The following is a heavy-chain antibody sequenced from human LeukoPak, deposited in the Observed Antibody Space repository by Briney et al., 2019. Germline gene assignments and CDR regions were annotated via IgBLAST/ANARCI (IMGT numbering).Heavy chain of an antibody. CDR3: AKETPVFGVAGP. V-gene: IGHV3-23*01. CDR1: GFTFSTSA. CDR2: TSGDGRNI. Sequence: GGSLRLSCAASGFTFSTSAMAWVRQFPEKGLEWVSATSGDGRNIFYADSVRGRFTISRDNSKNTLYLQMNSLRADDTAVYFCAKETPVFGVAGPWGQGTKVTVSS. D-gene: IGHD3-3*01. J-gene: IGHJ3*01.